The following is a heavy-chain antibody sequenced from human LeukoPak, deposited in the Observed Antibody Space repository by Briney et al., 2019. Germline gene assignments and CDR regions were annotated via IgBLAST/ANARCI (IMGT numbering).Heavy chain of an antibody. J-gene: IGHJ3*02. V-gene: IGHV1-2*06. CDR1: GYTFTSYY. CDR2: INPNSGGT. CDR3: ARGCGGDSSCSDAFDI. D-gene: IGHD2-21*02. Sequence: ASVKVSCKASGYTFTSYYMHWVRQAPGQGLEWMGRINPNSGGTNYAQKFQGRVTMTRDTSISTAYMELSRLRPDDTAVYYCARGCGGDSSCSDAFDIWGQGTMVTVSS.